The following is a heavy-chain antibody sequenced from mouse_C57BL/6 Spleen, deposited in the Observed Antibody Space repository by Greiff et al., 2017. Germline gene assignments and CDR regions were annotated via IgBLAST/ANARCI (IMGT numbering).Heavy chain of an antibody. Sequence: VQLQQSGAELVKPGASVKISCKASGYAFSSYWMNWVKQRPGKGLEWIGQIYPGDGDTKYNGKFKGKATLTADKSSSTAYMQLSSLSAEDSAVYFCARSSGKDAMDYWGQGTSVTVSS. CDR1: GYAFSSYW. CDR3: ARSSGKDAMDY. D-gene: IGHD1-1*01. CDR2: IYPGDGDT. J-gene: IGHJ4*01. V-gene: IGHV1-80*01.